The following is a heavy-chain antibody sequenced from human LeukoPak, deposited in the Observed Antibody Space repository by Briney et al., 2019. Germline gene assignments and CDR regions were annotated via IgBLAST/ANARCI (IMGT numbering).Heavy chain of an antibody. J-gene: IGHJ4*02. CDR3: ARGRRVTHFDY. Sequence: SETLSLTCAVYGGSFSGYYWSWIRPPPGKGLEWIGEINHSGSTNYNPSLKSRVTISVDTSKNQFSLKLSSVTAADTAVYYCARGRRVTHFDYWGQGTLVTVSS. V-gene: IGHV4-34*01. CDR2: INHSGST. CDR1: GGSFSGYY. D-gene: IGHD2-21*02.